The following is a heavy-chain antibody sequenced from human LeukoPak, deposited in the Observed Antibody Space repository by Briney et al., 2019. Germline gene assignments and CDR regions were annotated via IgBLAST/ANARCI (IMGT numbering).Heavy chain of an antibody. Sequence: PGGSLRLSCAASGFTFSSYAMHWVRQAPGKGLEWVAVISYDGSNKYYADSVKGRFTISRDNSKNTLYLQMDSLRAEDTAVYYCARGDKSSGWYFLDYWGRGTLVTVSS. CDR1: GFTFSSYA. CDR3: ARGDKSSGWYFLDY. CDR2: ISYDGSNK. J-gene: IGHJ4*02. D-gene: IGHD6-19*01. V-gene: IGHV3-30-3*01.